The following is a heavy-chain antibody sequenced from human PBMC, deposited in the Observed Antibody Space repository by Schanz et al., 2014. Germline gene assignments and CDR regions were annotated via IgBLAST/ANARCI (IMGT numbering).Heavy chain of an antibody. CDR2: ISSSSTYI. V-gene: IGHV3-21*02. D-gene: IGHD5-12*01. Sequence: DVQLVESGGGLVKPGGSLRLSCAASGFTFSTYTMNWVRQAPGKGLEWVSSISSSSTYIYYTDSLKGRFTISRDNAKNMVFLQMNSLRVEDTAIYYCARDEGKDGYNLAFDVWGQGTLVTVSS. J-gene: IGHJ3*01. CDR1: GFTFSTYT. CDR3: ARDEGKDGYNLAFDV.